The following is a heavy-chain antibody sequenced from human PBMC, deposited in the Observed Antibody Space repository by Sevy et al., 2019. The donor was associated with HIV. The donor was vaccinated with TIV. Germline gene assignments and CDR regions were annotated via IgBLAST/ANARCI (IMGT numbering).Heavy chain of an antibody. V-gene: IGHV3-48*02. CDR3: ARERKMYDSSGYYFHFDY. Sequence: GGSLRLSCAASGFTFISYSMNWVRQAPGKGLEWVSYISRSSSTIYYADSVKGRFTISRDNAKNSLYLQMNSLRDEDTAVYYCARERKMYDSSGYYFHFDYWGQGTLVTVSS. J-gene: IGHJ4*02. CDR2: ISRSSSTI. D-gene: IGHD3-22*01. CDR1: GFTFISYS.